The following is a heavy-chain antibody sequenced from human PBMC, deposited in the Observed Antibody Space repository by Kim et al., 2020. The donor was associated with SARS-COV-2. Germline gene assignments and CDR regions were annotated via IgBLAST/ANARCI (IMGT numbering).Heavy chain of an antibody. CDR2: IYYIGTT. CDR3: ARRYSGCCFGN. V-gene: IGHV4-38-2*02. Sequence: SETLSLTCTVSGASISSGYYCGWIRQPPGEGRLWSGSIYYIGTTTYNPSLHRRVAMTVDASKSQFTLRLRTVTAAADAAYYCARRYSGCCFGNWGQG. D-gene: IGHD2-21*01. CDR1: GASISSGYY. J-gene: IGHJ4*02.